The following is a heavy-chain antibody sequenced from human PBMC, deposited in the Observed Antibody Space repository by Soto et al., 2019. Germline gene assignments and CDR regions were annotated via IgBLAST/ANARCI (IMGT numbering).Heavy chain of an antibody. Sequence: ASVKVSCKASGYTFTGYYMHWVRQAPGQGLEWMGWINPNSGGTNYAQKFQGWVTMTRDTSISTAYMELSRLRSDDTAVYYCARMVVAATPGGFDPWGPGTLVTVSS. CDR2: INPNSGGT. J-gene: IGHJ5*02. D-gene: IGHD2-15*01. V-gene: IGHV1-2*04. CDR1: GYTFTGYY. CDR3: ARMVVAATPGGFDP.